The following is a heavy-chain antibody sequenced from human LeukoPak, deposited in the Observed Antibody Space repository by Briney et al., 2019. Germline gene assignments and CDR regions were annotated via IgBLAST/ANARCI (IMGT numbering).Heavy chain of an antibody. Sequence: SETLSLTCAVYGGSFSGYYWSWVRQPPGKGLEWIGEINHSGSTNYNPSLKSRVTISVDTSKNQFSLKLSYVTAADTAVYYCARVSGSYSYNYYYYGMDVWGKGTTVTVSS. CDR2: INHSGST. V-gene: IGHV4-34*01. J-gene: IGHJ6*04. D-gene: IGHD3-10*01. CDR3: ARVSGSYSYNYYYYGMDV. CDR1: GGSFSGYY.